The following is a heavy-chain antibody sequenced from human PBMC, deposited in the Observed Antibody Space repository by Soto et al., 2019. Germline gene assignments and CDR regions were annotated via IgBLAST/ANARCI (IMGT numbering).Heavy chain of an antibody. V-gene: IGHV3-33*01. J-gene: IGHJ6*02. CDR1: GFTFSSYG. D-gene: IGHD5-18*01. Sequence: PGGSLRLSCAASGFTFSSYGMHWVRQAPGKGLEWVAVIWFDRSNKYYADSVKGRFTISRDHSKNTLYLQMNSLRAEDTAVYYCARVGRYSYGGDYYGMDVWGQGTTVTVSS. CDR2: IWFDRSNK. CDR3: ARVGRYSYGGDYYGMDV.